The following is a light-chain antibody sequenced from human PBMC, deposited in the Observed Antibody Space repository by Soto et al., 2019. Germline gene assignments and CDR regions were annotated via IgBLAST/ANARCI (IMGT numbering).Light chain of an antibody. Sequence: QSVLTQPRSVSGSPGQSVTISCTGTSSDFGNYNFVSWYQHHPGKAPKLMIYDVDKRPSGVPDRFSGSKSGNTASLTISGLQAEDEADYYCCSYAGSYPFVFGTGTKVTVL. CDR1: SSDFGNYNF. CDR2: DVD. V-gene: IGLV2-11*01. J-gene: IGLJ1*01. CDR3: CSYAGSYPFV.